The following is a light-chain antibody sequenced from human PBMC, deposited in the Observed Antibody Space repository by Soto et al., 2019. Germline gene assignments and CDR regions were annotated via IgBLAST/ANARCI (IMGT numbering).Light chain of an antibody. CDR2: GAS. Sequence: EIVMTHSPATLSVSPGDRATLSCRASQTVRDNLAWYQQKPGQAPRLLIYGASTRATGIPARFSGSGSGTEFTLTIDSLQSEDFVLYFCQQSNNWPYTFGQGTKLEIK. CDR1: QTVRDN. V-gene: IGKV3-15*01. J-gene: IGKJ2*01. CDR3: QQSNNWPYT.